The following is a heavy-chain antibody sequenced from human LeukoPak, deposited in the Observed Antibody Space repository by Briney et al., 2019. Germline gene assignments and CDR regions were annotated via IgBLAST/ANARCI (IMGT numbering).Heavy chain of an antibody. D-gene: IGHD6-13*01. CDR1: GFTFSSYE. J-gene: IGHJ3*02. CDR3: ARDLSIWYSSSWDAFDI. Sequence: GGSLRLSCAASGFTFSSYEMNWVRQAPGKGLEWVSYISSSGSTIYYADSVKGRFTISRDNAKNSLYLQMNSLRAEDTAVYYCARDLSIWYSSSWDAFDIWGQGTMVTVSS. CDR2: ISSSGSTI. V-gene: IGHV3-48*03.